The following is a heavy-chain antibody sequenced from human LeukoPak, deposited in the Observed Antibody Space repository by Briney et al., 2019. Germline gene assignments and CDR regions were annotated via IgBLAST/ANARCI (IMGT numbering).Heavy chain of an antibody. V-gene: IGHV4-39*01. Sequence: SETLSLTCTVSGDSISGSSYYWGWIRQPPGKGLEWIGSIYYSGSTSYNPSLKSRVTISVDTSKNQFSLKLSSVTAADTAVYYCARNSYHYGMDVWGQGTTVTVSS. J-gene: IGHJ6*02. CDR1: GDSISGSSYY. CDR2: IYYSGST. CDR3: ARNSYHYGMDV. D-gene: IGHD2-21*01.